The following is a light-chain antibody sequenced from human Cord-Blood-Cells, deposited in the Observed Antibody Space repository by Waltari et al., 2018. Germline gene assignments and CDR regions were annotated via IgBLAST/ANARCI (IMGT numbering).Light chain of an antibody. Sequence: QYALTQPASVSGSPGQSFTLSCTGTSSDVGGYNYLPVYQQHPGQAPKLMIYDVSNRPSGVSNRCSGSKSGNTASLTISGRQAEDEADYYCSSYTSSSTLVFGGGTKLTVL. CDR3: SSYTSSSTLV. J-gene: IGLJ3*02. CDR1: SSDVGGYNY. V-gene: IGLV2-14*01. CDR2: DVS.